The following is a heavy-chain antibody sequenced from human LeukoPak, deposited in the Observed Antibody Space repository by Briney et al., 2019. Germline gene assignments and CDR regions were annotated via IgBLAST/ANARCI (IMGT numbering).Heavy chain of an antibody. CDR1: GFTFSSYA. Sequence: GGSLRLSCAASGFTFSSYAMSWVRQAPGKGLEWVSYISSSGSTIYYADSVKGRFTISRDNAKNSLYLQMNSLRAEDTAVYYCARDQGDYYYYYMDVWGKGTTVTVSS. J-gene: IGHJ6*03. CDR3: ARDQGDYYYYYMDV. V-gene: IGHV3-48*04. CDR2: ISSSGSTI.